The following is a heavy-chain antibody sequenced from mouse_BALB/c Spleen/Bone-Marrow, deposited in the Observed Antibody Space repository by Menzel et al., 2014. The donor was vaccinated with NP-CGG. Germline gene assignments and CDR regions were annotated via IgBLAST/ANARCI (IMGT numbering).Heavy chain of an antibody. D-gene: IGHD2-3*01. CDR2: IGNKANGYTT. J-gene: IGHJ2*01. CDR3: ARDMGLLRFDY. CDR1: GFTFTDYY. V-gene: IGHV7-3*02. Sequence: EVKLMESGGGLVQPGGSLRLSCATSGFTFTDYYMSWVRQPPGKALEWLTFIGNKANGYTTEYSASVKGRFTISRDNSQSILYLQMNTLRAEDSATYYCARDMGLLRFDYWGQGTTLTVSS.